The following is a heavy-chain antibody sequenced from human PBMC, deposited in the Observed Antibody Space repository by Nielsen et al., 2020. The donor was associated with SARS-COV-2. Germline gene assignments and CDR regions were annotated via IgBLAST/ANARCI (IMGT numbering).Heavy chain of an antibody. Sequence: ASVKVSCKASGYTFTGYYIHWVRQAPGQGLEWMGRINPNNGGTDYAQSFQGRVTMTRDTSISTAYMELRSLRSDDTAVYYCARGPHVVVVAATAYYYYYGMDVWGQGTTVTVSS. CDR1: GYTFTGYY. J-gene: IGHJ6*02. V-gene: IGHV1-2*06. CDR2: INPNNGGT. CDR3: ARGPHVVVVAATAYYYYYGMDV. D-gene: IGHD2-15*01.